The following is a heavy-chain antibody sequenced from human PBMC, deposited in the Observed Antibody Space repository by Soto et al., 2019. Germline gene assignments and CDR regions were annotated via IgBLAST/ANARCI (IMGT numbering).Heavy chain of an antibody. CDR1: GGTFSSYA. D-gene: IGHD3-10*01. CDR2: IIPIFGTA. Sequence: SVKVSCKASGGTFSSYAISWVRQAPGQGLEWMGGIIPIFGTANYAQKFQGRVTITADESTSTAYMELSRLRSDDTAVYYCAREVMYYGSGKGYYYYYYGMDVWGQGTTVTVSS. V-gene: IGHV1-69*13. J-gene: IGHJ6*02. CDR3: AREVMYYGSGKGYYYYYYGMDV.